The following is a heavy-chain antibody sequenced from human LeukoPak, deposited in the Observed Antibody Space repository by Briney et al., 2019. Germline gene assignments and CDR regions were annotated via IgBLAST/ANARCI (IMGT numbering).Heavy chain of an antibody. J-gene: IGHJ4*02. CDR3: AKDRYDGYKDFDY. CDR2: SSGSGGST. V-gene: IGHV3-23*01. D-gene: IGHD5-24*01. CDR1: GSTLSSAA. Sequence: GGSRRPSSAVSGSTLSSAAMSWVRQAPGKGRGWVSSSSGSGGSTYYADSVKGRFTISRDNYKNSLYLQMNSLRAEDTAVYYCAKDRYDGYKDFDYWGQGTLVIVSS.